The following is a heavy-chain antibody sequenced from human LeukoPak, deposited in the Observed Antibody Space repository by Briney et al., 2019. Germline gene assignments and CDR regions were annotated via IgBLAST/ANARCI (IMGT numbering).Heavy chain of an antibody. CDR3: TIPKGQVGATEVDY. V-gene: IGHV3-73*01. CDR1: GFTLSGSA. D-gene: IGHD1-26*01. CDR2: IRSKANSYAT. Sequence: PGGSLRLSGAASGFTLSGSAMHWVRQASGKGLEWVGRIRSKANSYATAYAASVKGRFTISRDDSKNTAYLQMNSLKTEDTAVYYCTIPKGQVGATEVDYWGQGTLVTVSS. J-gene: IGHJ4*02.